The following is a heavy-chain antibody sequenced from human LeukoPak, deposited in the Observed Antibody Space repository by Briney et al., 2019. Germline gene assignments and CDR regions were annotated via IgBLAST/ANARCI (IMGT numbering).Heavy chain of an antibody. V-gene: IGHV4-30-4*01. CDR2: IYYSGST. J-gene: IGHJ5*02. CDR3: ARRGSITIFVGFDP. Sequence: PSQTLSLTCTVSGGSISSGDYYWSWIRQPPGKGLEWIGYIYYSGSTYYNPSLKGRVTISVDTSKNQFSLKLSSVTAADTAVYYCARRGSITIFVGFDPWGQGTLVTVSS. CDR1: GGSISSGDYY. D-gene: IGHD3-3*01.